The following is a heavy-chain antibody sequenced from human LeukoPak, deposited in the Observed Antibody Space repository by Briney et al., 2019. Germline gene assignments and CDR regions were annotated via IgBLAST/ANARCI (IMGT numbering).Heavy chain of an antibody. Sequence: GGSLRLSCAASGFSFSTSAMSWVRQAPGKGLEWISYISGGSSTISYADSVKGRFTISRDNAKNSLYLQMNSLRDEDTAVYYCGRADYFDYWGQGTLVTVSS. CDR2: ISGGSSTI. J-gene: IGHJ4*02. CDR3: GRADYFDY. CDR1: GFSFSTSA. V-gene: IGHV3-48*02.